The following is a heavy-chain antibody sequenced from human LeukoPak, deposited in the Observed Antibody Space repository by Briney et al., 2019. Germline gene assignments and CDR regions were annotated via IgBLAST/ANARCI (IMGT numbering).Heavy chain of an antibody. V-gene: IGHV3-23*01. J-gene: IGHJ4*02. CDR2: SIGSGGSA. CDR1: GFTFSTYT. CDR3: AKGPVSGCVLPLDY. D-gene: IGHD5/OR15-5a*01. Sequence: GGSLRLSCVASGFTFSTYTMNWIRQAPGKGLEWVSGSIGSGGSAFYADSVKGRFSISRDTSKNTLFLHMNNLRAGDTAVYYCAKGPVSGCVLPLDYWGQGTLVTVSS.